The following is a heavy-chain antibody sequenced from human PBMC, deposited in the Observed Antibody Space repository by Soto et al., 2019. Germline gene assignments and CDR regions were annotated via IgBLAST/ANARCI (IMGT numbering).Heavy chain of an antibody. D-gene: IGHD3-22*01. V-gene: IGHV4-39*01. Sequence: QLQLQESGPGLVKPSETLSLTCRVSDGSMNSDSSYWGWIRQPPGKGLEWIGVINHSGSTNHNLSLKGRVTMSVDAARNQFALNLTAMTAADTAVYYCARLGGYVSVGYYYLWDSWGQGSLVTVSS. CDR1: DGSMNSDSSY. CDR3: ARLGGYVSVGYYYLWDS. CDR2: INHSGST. J-gene: IGHJ4*02.